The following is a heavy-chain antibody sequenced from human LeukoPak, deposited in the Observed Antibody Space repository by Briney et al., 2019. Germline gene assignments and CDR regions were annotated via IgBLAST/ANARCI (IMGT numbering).Heavy chain of an antibody. CDR2: IKPDGSEK. V-gene: IGHV3-7*05. Sequence: GGSLRLSCAASGFTFSSYWMSWVRQAPGKGLEWVATIKPDGSEKYYVSSVTGRFTISRDNDKNSLYLQVNSLRAEDTAVYYCARSPPYCGGDCNLKRPYYGMDVWGQGTTLTVSS. D-gene: IGHD2-21*02. CDR3: ARSPPYCGGDCNLKRPYYGMDV. J-gene: IGHJ6*02. CDR1: GFTFSSYW.